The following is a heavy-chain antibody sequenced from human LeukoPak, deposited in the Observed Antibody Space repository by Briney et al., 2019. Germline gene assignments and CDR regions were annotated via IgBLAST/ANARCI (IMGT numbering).Heavy chain of an antibody. CDR1: GFAFSRYA. CDR2: IWFDGTTK. D-gene: IGHD6-19*01. CDR3: VRDVQGPEETAVGDY. Sequence: PGGSLRLSCGASGFAFSRYAMQWVRQAPGKGGEWVAVIWFDGTTKVYGDSVEGRFAFARDKSNNKVYLQMNTLRVDDTAIYYCVRDVQGPEETAVGDYWGQGTRVTVSS. J-gene: IGHJ4*02. V-gene: IGHV3-33*01.